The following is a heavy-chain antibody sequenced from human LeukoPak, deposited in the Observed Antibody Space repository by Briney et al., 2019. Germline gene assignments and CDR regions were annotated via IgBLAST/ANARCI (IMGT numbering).Heavy chain of an antibody. CDR1: GFTFSSYW. CDR3: ARGHYGMDV. J-gene: IGHJ6*02. V-gene: IGHV3-7*05. Sequence: GGSLRLSCAASGFTFSSYWMSWVRQAPGKGLEWVANIKGDGNEKYYVDSVKGRFTISRDNAKNSVHLQMNSLRDDDTAIYYCARGHYGMDVWGQGATVTVSS. CDR2: IKGDGNEK.